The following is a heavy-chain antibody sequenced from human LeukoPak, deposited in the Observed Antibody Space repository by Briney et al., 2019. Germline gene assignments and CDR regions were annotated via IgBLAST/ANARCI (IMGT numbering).Heavy chain of an antibody. Sequence: PSETLSLTCAVYGGSFSGYHWSWIRQPPGKGLEWIGEINHSGSTNYNPSLKSRVTISVDTSKNQFSLKLSSVTAADTAVYYCARGRTYYDFWSGYYGIYYYGMDVWGQGTTVTVSS. J-gene: IGHJ6*02. CDR2: INHSGST. D-gene: IGHD3-3*01. CDR1: GGSFSGYH. CDR3: ARGRTYYDFWSGYYGIYYYGMDV. V-gene: IGHV4-34*01.